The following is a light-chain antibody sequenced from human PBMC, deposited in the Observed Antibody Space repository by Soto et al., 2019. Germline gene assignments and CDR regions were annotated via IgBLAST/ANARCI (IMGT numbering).Light chain of an antibody. J-gene: IGKJ5*01. Sequence: DIQMTQSPSSVSASVGDRVTITCRASQDVSTWLAWYQQKPGKAPNLLIYTASSLQSGVPSRFSGSGSGTDFTLTINGLQPEDFATYYCQQAASFPITFGQGTRLEIK. CDR3: QQAASFPIT. CDR1: QDVSTW. CDR2: TAS. V-gene: IGKV1-12*01.